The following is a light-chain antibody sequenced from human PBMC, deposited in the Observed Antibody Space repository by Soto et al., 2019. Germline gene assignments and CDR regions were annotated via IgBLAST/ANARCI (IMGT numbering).Light chain of an antibody. CDR2: AAS. J-gene: IGKJ3*01. Sequence: DIQMTQSPSSLSASVGDRVTITCRSSQGISNYVAWYQQKPGKVPKLLIYAASTLQSGVPSRFSGSGSGTDFTLTISSLQPEDVATDYCQKDNSAPLFTFGPGTKVDIK. CDR1: QGISNY. V-gene: IGKV1-27*01. CDR3: QKDNSAPLFT.